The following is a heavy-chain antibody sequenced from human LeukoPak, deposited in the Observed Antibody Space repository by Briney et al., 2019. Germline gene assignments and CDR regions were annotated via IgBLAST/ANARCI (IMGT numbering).Heavy chain of an antibody. J-gene: IGHJ3*02. CDR2: VYYIGSP. CDR3: AGGRDAFDI. V-gene: IGHV4-38-2*02. Sequence: SETLSLTCTVSGYSITSGYYWGWIRQPPGKGLEWVGSVYYIGSPHYNPSLKSRATVSVDTSSNRFSLKLTSLTATDSALYYCAGGRDAFDIWGQGTMVTVSS. CDR1: GYSITSGYY.